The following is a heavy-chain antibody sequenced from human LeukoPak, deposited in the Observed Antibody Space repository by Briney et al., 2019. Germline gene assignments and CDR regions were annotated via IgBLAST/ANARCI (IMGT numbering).Heavy chain of an antibody. CDR1: GYTFTSYG. D-gene: IGHD3-16*02. Sequence: GASVKVSCKASGYTFTSYGISWVRQAPGQGLEWMGWISAYNGNTNYAQKLQGRVTITTDTSTSTAYMELRSLRSDDTAVYYCAREYPLRLGELSPSCYFDYWGQGTLVTVSS. V-gene: IGHV1-18*01. CDR2: ISAYNGNT. CDR3: AREYPLRLGELSPSCYFDY. J-gene: IGHJ4*02.